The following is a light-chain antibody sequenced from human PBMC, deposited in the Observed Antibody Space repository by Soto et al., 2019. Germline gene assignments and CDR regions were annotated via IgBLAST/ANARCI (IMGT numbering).Light chain of an antibody. CDR2: DVS. CDR3: CSFAGSYTLGV. J-gene: IGLJ3*02. V-gene: IGLV2-11*01. Sequence: QSALTQPRSVSGSPGQSVTISCTGTSSDVGGYNYVSWYQQPPGKAPKLMIYDVSKRPSGVPDRFSGSKSGNTASLTISGLQAEDEADYYCCSFAGSYTLGVFGGGTKVTVL. CDR1: SSDVGGYNY.